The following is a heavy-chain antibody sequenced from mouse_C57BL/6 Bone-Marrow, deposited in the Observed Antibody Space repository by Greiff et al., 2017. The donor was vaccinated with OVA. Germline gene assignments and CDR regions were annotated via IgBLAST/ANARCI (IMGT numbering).Heavy chain of an antibody. D-gene: IGHD1-1*01. J-gene: IGHJ1*03. CDR3: TSYYYGSSPYWYFDV. CDR1: GFTFSDAW. Sequence: EVKLVESGGGLVQPGGSMKLSCAASGFTFSDAWMDWVRQSPEKGLEWVAEIRNKANNHATYYAASGKGRFTISRDDAKSSVYLKMNSLRAEDTGIYDCTSYYYGSSPYWYFDVWGTGTTVTVSS. V-gene: IGHV6-6*01. CDR2: IRNKANNHAT.